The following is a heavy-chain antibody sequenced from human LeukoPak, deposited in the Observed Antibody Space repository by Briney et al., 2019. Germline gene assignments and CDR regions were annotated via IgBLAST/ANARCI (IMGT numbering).Heavy chain of an antibody. Sequence: SETLSLTCTVSGYSISSGYYWGWIRQPPGKGLEWIGSIYHSGSTYYNPSLKSRVTISVDTSKNLFSLKLSSVTAADTAVYYCARDQAAAGSSYYYYYMDVWGKGTTVTVSS. CDR3: ARDQAAAGSSYYYYYMDV. V-gene: IGHV4-38-2*02. CDR1: GYSISSGYY. D-gene: IGHD6-13*01. CDR2: IYHSGST. J-gene: IGHJ6*03.